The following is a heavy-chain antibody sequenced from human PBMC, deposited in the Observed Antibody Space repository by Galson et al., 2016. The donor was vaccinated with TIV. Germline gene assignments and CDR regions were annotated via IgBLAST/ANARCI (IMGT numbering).Heavy chain of an antibody. CDR1: GVIFTSFG. J-gene: IGHJ2*01. CDR2: IIPMFGTV. Sequence: SVKVSCKASGVIFTSFGITWVRQAPGQGLEWVGGIIPMFGTVKYAQKFQDRVTVTTDKSTSTTYMELSSLRSEDTAVYYCARFPQIYEWYFDLWGRGTLVSVSS. D-gene: IGHD3-16*01. CDR3: ARFPQIYEWYFDL. V-gene: IGHV1-69*05.